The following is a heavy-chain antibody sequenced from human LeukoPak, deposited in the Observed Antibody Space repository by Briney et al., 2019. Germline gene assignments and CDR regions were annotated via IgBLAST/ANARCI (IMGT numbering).Heavy chain of an antibody. J-gene: IGHJ4*02. Sequence: GGSLRLSCAASGFTFSTYGMHWVRQAPGKGLEWVAVISYDGRNKYYPDSVKGRFTFTKDNSKNTLYLQMNSLRAEDTAVYYCAKDGDYYGSGSKGYYFDYWGQGTLVTVSS. CDR2: ISYDGRNK. D-gene: IGHD3-10*01. V-gene: IGHV3-30*18. CDR1: GFTFSTYG. CDR3: AKDGDYYGSGSKGYYFDY.